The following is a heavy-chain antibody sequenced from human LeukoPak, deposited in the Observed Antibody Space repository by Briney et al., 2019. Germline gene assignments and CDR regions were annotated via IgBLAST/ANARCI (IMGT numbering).Heavy chain of an antibody. J-gene: IGHJ6*02. Sequence: SETLSLTCAVYGGSSSGYYWSWIRQPPGKGLEWIGEINHSGSTNYNPSLKSRVTISVDTSKNQFSLKLSSVTAADTAVYYCASGVIPTSYYYGMDVWGQGTTVTVSS. CDR2: INHSGST. CDR3: ASGVIPTSYYYGMDV. V-gene: IGHV4-34*01. D-gene: IGHD3-16*02. CDR1: GGSSSGYY.